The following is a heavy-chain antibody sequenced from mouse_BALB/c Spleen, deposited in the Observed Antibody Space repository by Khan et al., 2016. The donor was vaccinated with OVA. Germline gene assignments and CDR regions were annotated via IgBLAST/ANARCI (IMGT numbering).Heavy chain of an antibody. CDR2: IRYDGNS. CDR3: ARGGSSGPAWFAY. D-gene: IGHD3-1*01. V-gene: IGHV3-6*02. Sequence: EVQLQESGPGLVKPSQSLSLTCSVTGYSITSGYFWNWIRQFPGNKLEWMGYIRYDGNSNYNPSLETRISITRDTSKNQFFLKLNSVTPEDTATYYCARGGSSGPAWFAYWGQGTLVTVSA. J-gene: IGHJ3*01. CDR1: GYSITSGYF.